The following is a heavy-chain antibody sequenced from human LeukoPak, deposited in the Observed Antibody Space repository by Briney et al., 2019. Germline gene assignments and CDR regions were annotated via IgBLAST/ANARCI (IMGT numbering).Heavy chain of an antibody. CDR1: GFTFSSYA. D-gene: IGHD2-2*02. CDR2: ITDSGFTT. Sequence: GGPLRLSCAASGFTFSSYAMSWVRQAPGKGLEWVSGITDSGFTTFYANSVKGRFTISRDNSKNTLYLQMNSLRAEDTAVYYCANAGFCSSTTCYNPFDHWGQGTLVTVSS. CDR3: ANAGFCSSTTCYNPFDH. V-gene: IGHV3-23*01. J-gene: IGHJ4*02.